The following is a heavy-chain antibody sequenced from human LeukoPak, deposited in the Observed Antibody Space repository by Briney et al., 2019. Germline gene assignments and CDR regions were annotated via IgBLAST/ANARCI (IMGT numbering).Heavy chain of an antibody. CDR3: ARDAIPFYYGYVSYFDY. D-gene: IGHD3-10*01. CDR1: GFTFSSYA. J-gene: IGHJ4*02. CDR2: ISGSGGST. Sequence: GGSLRLSCAASGFTFSSYAMSWVRQAPGKGLEWVSAISGSGGSTYYADSVKGRFTISRDNAKNSLYLQMNSLRAEDAAMYYCARDAIPFYYGYVSYFDYWGQGTLVTVSS. V-gene: IGHV3-23*01.